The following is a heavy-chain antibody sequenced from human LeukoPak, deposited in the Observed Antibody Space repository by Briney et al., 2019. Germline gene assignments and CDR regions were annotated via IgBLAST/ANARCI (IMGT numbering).Heavy chain of an antibody. Sequence: PSETLSLTCTVSGYSISTGYYWGWIRQPPGKGLEWIGSLYHSGNIYYNPSLKSRVTISVDTSKNQFSLNLRSVTAADTAVYFCATKTWLQRPFDYWGQGTLVTVSS. J-gene: IGHJ4*02. D-gene: IGHD5-24*01. CDR2: LYHSGNI. CDR3: ATKTWLQRPFDY. CDR1: GYSISTGYY. V-gene: IGHV4-38-2*02.